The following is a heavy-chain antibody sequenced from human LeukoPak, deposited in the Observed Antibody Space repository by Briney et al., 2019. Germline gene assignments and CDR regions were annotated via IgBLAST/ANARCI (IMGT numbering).Heavy chain of an antibody. J-gene: IGHJ4*02. CDR3: ARSGYYYGSGSYPDY. D-gene: IGHD3-10*01. Sequence: SETLSLTCTVSGGSISSYYWSWIRQPPGKGLEWIGYIYYSGSTNYNPSLKSRVTISVDTSKNQFSLKLSSVTAADTAVYYCARSGYYYGSGSYPDYWGQGTLVTVSS. CDR1: GGSISSYY. V-gene: IGHV4-59*01. CDR2: IYYSGST.